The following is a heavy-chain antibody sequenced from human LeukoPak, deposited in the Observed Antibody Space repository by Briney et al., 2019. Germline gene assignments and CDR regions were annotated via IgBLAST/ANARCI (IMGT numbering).Heavy chain of an antibody. V-gene: IGHV5-51*01. CDR3: ANSYCSGGSCYLGLGAFDI. Sequence: GESLKISCKGSGYSFTSYWIGWVRQMPGKGLEWMGIIYPGDSDTRYSPSFQGQVTISADKSISTAYLQWSSLKASDTAMYYCANSYCSGGSCYLGLGAFDIWGQGTMVTVSS. J-gene: IGHJ3*02. CDR1: GYSFTSYW. D-gene: IGHD2-15*01. CDR2: IYPGDSDT.